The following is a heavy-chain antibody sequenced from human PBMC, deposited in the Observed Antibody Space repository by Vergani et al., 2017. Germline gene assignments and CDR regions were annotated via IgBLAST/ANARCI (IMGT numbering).Heavy chain of an antibody. CDR3: ARDRAGAARYWYFDL. V-gene: IGHV3-48*01. CDR1: GFTFSSFS. Sequence: LEESGGGLVQPGGSLRLSCAASGFTFSSFSMNWVRQAPGKGLEWVSYISSSSSTIYYADSVKGRFTISRDNAKNSLYLQMNSLRAEDTAVYYCARDRAGAARYWYFDLWGRGTLVTVSS. CDR2: ISSSSSTI. D-gene: IGHD6-6*01. J-gene: IGHJ2*01.